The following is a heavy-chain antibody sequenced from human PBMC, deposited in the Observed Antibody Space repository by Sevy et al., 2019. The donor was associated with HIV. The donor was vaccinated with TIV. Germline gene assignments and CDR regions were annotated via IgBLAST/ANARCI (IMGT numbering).Heavy chain of an antibody. CDR1: GFTFSDSW. CDR3: ARDRAYSAVDY. Sequence: GGSLRLSCVASGFTFSDSWMIWVRQAPGKGLERIAFINEDGSRLGYVDSVRGRFTISRENIKNSLYLQMSNLRAEDTALYFCARDRAYSAVDYWGQGTLVTVSS. V-gene: IGHV3-7*01. J-gene: IGHJ4*02. D-gene: IGHD5-18*01. CDR2: INEDGSRL.